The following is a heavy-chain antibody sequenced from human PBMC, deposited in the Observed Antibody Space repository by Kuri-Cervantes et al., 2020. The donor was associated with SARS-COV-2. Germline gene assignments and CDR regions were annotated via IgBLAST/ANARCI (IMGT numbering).Heavy chain of an antibody. D-gene: IGHD3-16*01. J-gene: IGHJ3*02. CDR1: HFTFLDYA. CDR2: VSYNGTNK. Sequence: GGSLRLSCAASHFTFLDYAIHWVRQAPGKGLEWVAVVSYNGTNKYYADSVKGRFTISRDNSKNTLYLQMNSLRAEDAAVYYCAREGGSPGDAFDIWGQGTMVTVSS. CDR3: AREGGSPGDAFDI. V-gene: IGHV3-30*14.